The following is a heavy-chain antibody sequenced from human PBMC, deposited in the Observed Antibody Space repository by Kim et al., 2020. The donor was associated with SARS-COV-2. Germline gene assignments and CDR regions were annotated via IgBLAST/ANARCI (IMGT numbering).Heavy chain of an antibody. CDR1: GFTFNNYA. D-gene: IGHD6-19*01. J-gene: IGHJ1*01. CDR2: IRDSGGST. CDR3: AKVTSGSSGWFEYFQH. Sequence: GGSLRLSCAASGFTFNNYAMSWVRQAPGKGLEWVSGIRDSGGSTEYADSVKGRFSISRDNTKSTLYLHMESLRAEDTAVYYCAKVTSGSSGWFEYFQHWGQGALVTVSS. V-gene: IGHV3-23*01.